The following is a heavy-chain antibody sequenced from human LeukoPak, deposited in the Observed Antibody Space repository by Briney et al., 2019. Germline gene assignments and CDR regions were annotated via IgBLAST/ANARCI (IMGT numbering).Heavy chain of an antibody. Sequence: GGSLRLSCAASGFTFSSYEMNWVRQAPGKGLEWVAVISYDGSNKYYADSVKGRFTISRDNSKNTLYLQMNSLRAEDTAVYYCAKIGSSGWYWEYFQHWGQGTLVTVSS. J-gene: IGHJ1*01. CDR2: ISYDGSNK. V-gene: IGHV3-30*18. CDR3: AKIGSSGWYWEYFQH. CDR1: GFTFSSYE. D-gene: IGHD6-19*01.